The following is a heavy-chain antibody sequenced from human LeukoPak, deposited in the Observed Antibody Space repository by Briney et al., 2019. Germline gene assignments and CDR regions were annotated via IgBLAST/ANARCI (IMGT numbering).Heavy chain of an antibody. D-gene: IGHD5-18*01. CDR1: GFTFSSYA. Sequence: GGSLRLSCAASGFTFSSYAMSWVRQAPGKGLEWVSAISGSGGSTYYADSVKGRFTISRDNSKNTLYLQMNSLRAEDTAVYYCAKKTDTAMGRKGYYFDYWGQGTLVTVSS. CDR3: AKKTDTAMGRKGYYFDY. V-gene: IGHV3-23*01. CDR2: ISGSGGST. J-gene: IGHJ4*02.